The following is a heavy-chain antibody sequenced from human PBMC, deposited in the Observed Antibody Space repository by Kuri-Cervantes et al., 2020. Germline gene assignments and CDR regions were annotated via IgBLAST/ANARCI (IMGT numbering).Heavy chain of an antibody. Sequence: GGSLRLSCAASGFTFSSYAMHWVRQAPGKGLEWVAVISYDGGNTYYADSVKGRFTISRDNSKNTLYLQMNSLRAEDTAVYHCARGLRAYCSVISCYQFAYWGQGTLVTVSS. CDR3: ARGLRAYCSVISCYQFAY. CDR1: GFTFSSYA. D-gene: IGHD2-15*01. J-gene: IGHJ4*02. CDR2: ISYDGGNT. V-gene: IGHV3-30*01.